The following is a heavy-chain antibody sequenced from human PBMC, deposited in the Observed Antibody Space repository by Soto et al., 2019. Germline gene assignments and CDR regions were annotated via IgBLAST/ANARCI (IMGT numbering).Heavy chain of an antibody. Sequence: EVQLLESGGDLIKLGGSLRLSCAASGFTFASYAMSWVRQAPGKGLGWFSAISSSGGSTFYADSVKGRFTISRDNSRNTLYLQMNSLRAEDTAIYYCAKYQPMTQPRPYFDYWGQGTLVTVSS. J-gene: IGHJ4*02. D-gene: IGHD3-22*01. V-gene: IGHV3-23*01. CDR2: ISSSGGST. CDR3: AKYQPMTQPRPYFDY. CDR1: GFTFASYA.